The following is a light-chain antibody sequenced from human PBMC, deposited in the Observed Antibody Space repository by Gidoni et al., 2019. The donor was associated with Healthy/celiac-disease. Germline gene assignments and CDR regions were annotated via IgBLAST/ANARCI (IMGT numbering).Light chain of an antibody. Sequence: DIQMTQSPSSLSAAVGDRVTITCRASQSISSYLNWYQQKPGQAPKLLIYASSILLSGVPSRFSGSGSGTDFPLTIRSLQPEDFSTYYCQHSYSTPHTFGGGTKVEIK. CDR2: ASS. J-gene: IGKJ4*01. CDR1: QSISSY. CDR3: QHSYSTPHT. V-gene: IGKV1-39*01.